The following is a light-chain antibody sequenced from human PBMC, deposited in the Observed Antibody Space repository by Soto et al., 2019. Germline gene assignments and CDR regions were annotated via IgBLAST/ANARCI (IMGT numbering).Light chain of an antibody. CDR3: QQYGSSLTWT. CDR2: GAS. V-gene: IGKV3-20*01. J-gene: IGKJ1*01. Sequence: EIVLTQSPATLSLYPGERATLSGTASQSVGSSLAWYQQKPGQAPRLLVYGASSRATGISDRFSGSGSGTDFTLTISRLEPEDFAVYYCQQYGSSLTWTFGQGTKVDIK. CDR1: QSVGSS.